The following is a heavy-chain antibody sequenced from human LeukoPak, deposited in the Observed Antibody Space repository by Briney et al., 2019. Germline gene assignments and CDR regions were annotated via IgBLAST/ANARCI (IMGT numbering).Heavy chain of an antibody. V-gene: IGHV4-39*01. Sequence: SETLSLTCTVSGGSISSSSYYWGWIRQPPGKRLEWIGSIYYSGSTYYNPSLKSRVTISVDTSKNQFSLKLSSVTAADTAVYYCARLRWELPDRSFPTYWGQGTLVTVSS. CDR2: IYYSGST. D-gene: IGHD1-26*01. CDR1: GGSISSSSYY. CDR3: ARLRWELPDRSFPTY. J-gene: IGHJ4*02.